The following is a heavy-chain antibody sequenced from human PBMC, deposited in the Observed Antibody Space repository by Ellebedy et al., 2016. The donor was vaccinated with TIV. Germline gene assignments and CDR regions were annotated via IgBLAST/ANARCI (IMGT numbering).Heavy chain of an antibody. V-gene: IGHV4-59*01. D-gene: IGHD1-1*01. CDR2: THHTGNS. J-gene: IGHJ6*02. Sequence: SETLSLTXTVSGGYLRTYYWSWVRQPPGKGLEWIGYTHHTGNSNYNASLRGRATISVDTSRNQFSLRLTSVTAADTAVYYCAGAILGTYGIDVWGQGTTVTVS. CDR3: AGAILGTYGIDV. CDR1: GGYLRTYY.